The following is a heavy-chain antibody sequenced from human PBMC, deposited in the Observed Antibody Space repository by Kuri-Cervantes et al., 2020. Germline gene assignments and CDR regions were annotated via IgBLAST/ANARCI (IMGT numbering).Heavy chain of an antibody. CDR1: GFTFSSYA. Sequence: GGSLRLSCAASGFTFSSYAMHWVRQAPGKGLEWVAVISYDGSNKYYADSVKGRFTISRDNSKNTLYLQMNSLRAEDTAVYYCARDSSGWKSFDHWGHGALVTVSS. CDR2: ISYDGSNK. V-gene: IGHV3-30-3*01. CDR3: ARDSSGWKSFDH. D-gene: IGHD6-19*01. J-gene: IGHJ5*02.